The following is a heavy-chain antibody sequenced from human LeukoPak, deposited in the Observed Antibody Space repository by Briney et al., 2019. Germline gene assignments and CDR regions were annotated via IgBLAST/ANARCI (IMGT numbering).Heavy chain of an antibody. D-gene: IGHD3-10*01. CDR1: GGSISSGGYY. CDR3: AREGGSATTNKLDY. Sequence: PSETLSLTCTVSGGSISSGGYYWSWIRQHPGKGLEWIGYIYYSGNTYYNPSLKSRVTISVDTSKNQFSLKLSSVTAADTAVYYCAREGGSATTNKLDYWGQGTLVTVSS. J-gene: IGHJ4*02. CDR2: IYYSGNT. V-gene: IGHV4-31*03.